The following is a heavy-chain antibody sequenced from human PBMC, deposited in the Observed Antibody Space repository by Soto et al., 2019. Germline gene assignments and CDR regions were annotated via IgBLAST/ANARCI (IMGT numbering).Heavy chain of an antibody. CDR3: AKDIRLDSRGFDI. V-gene: IGHV3-9*01. CDR1: GFTFDDYA. D-gene: IGHD1-1*01. CDR2: ISWNRGSI. J-gene: IGHJ3*02. Sequence: HPGGSLRLSCAASGFTFDDYAMHWVRQVPGKGLEWVSGISWNRGSIGYADSVKGRFTISRDNAKNSLYLQMNSLRAEDTALYYCAKDIRLDSRGFDIWGQGTMVTVSS.